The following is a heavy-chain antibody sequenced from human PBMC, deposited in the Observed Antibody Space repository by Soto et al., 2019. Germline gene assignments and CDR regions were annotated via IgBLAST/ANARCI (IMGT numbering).Heavy chain of an antibody. CDR3: AKITRS. V-gene: IGHV3-23*01. Sequence: EVQVLESGGGLVQPGGSLRLSCAASGFTISSSAMTWVRQAPGKGLEWISSISGDGKATYYADSVKGRFTISRDSSKTTLYLQMNGRRVEDTATYFCAKITRSWGRGTLVTVAS. J-gene: IGHJ5*02. CDR1: GFTISSSA. CDR2: ISGDGKAT. D-gene: IGHD3-3*01.